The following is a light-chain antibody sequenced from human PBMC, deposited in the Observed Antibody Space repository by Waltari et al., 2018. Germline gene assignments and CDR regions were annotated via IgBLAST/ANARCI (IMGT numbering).Light chain of an antibody. CDR2: GAS. J-gene: IGKJ1*01. V-gene: IGKV3-15*01. CDR1: QNVGSN. Sequence: EVVMTQSPVTLSVSPGERATLSCRASQNVGSNLAWYHQKPGQAPRLLVYGASTRATGIPDRISGSGSGTEFTLTISSLQSEDFAVYYRQQYNNWPRTFGQGTKVEIK. CDR3: QQYNNWPRT.